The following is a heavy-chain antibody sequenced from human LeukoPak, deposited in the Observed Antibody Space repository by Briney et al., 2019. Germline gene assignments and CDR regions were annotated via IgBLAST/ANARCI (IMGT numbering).Heavy chain of an antibody. CDR3: ARDRDTAMGL. CDR1: GFTFSSYA. V-gene: IGHV3-30-3*01. CDR2: ISYDGNDK. Sequence: GGSLRLSCAASGFTFSSYAMHWVRQAPGKGLEWVAIISYDGNDKYYTDSVKGRFTISRDKSKNTLYLQMNSLRAEDTAVYYCARDRDTAMGLWGQGTLVAVSS. J-gene: IGHJ4*02. D-gene: IGHD5-18*01.